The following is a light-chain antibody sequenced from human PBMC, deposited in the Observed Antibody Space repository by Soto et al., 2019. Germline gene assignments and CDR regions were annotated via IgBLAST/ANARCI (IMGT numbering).Light chain of an antibody. J-gene: IGLJ2*01. Sequence: QSALTQPPSASGSLGQSVTISCTGTSSDVGGYNYVSWHQQHPGKAPKVMIYEVTKRPPGVPDRFSGSKSGNTASLTVSGLQAEDEADYYCRSFAGGGNPVLLGGGTTLTVL. CDR2: EVT. CDR3: RSFAGGGNPVL. CDR1: SSDVGGYNY. V-gene: IGLV2-8*01.